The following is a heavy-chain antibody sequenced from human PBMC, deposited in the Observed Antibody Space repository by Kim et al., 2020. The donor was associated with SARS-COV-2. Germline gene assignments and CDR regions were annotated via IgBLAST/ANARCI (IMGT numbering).Heavy chain of an antibody. D-gene: IGHD3-10*01. V-gene: IGHV3-64*01. CDR3: ARSRFYGSGSRYLDY. J-gene: IGHJ4*02. Sequence: NSVKGRFTISRDNSKNTLDLQMGILRAEDMAVYYCARSRFYGSGSRYLDYWGRGALVTVSS.